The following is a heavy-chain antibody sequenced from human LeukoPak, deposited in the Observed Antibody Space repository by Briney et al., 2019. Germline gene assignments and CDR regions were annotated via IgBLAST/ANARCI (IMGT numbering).Heavy chain of an antibody. D-gene: IGHD3-22*01. CDR1: GFTFSSYG. CDR2: ISYDGSNK. Sequence: GRSLRLSCAASGFTFSSYGMHWVRQAPGKGLEWVAVISYDGSNKYYADSVKGRFTISRDNSKNTLYLQMNSLRAEDTAVYYCVKVPITMIVVGEHDDAFDIWGQGTMVTVSS. J-gene: IGHJ3*02. CDR3: VKVPITMIVVGEHDDAFDI. V-gene: IGHV3-30*18.